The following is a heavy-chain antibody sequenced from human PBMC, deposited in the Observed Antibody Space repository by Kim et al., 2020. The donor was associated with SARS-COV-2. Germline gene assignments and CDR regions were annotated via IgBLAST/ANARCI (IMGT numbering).Heavy chain of an antibody. CDR2: INYDGSST. J-gene: IGHJ6*03. CDR1: EFSFERFW. D-gene: IGHD2-2*01. Sequence: GGSLRLSCEASEFSFERFWMHWVRQAPGKGLVWVARINYDGSSTKYADSAKGRFTVSRDNTKNTLYLQMNSLRVEDAGLYYCARDCYSASCYMDLWGQGTTVTVSS. V-gene: IGHV3-74*01. CDR3: ARDCYSASCYMDL.